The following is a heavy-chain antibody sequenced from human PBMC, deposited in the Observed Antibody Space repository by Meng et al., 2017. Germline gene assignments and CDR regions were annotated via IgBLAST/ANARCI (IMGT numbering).Heavy chain of an antibody. Sequence: ESLKISCTVSGYSISSGYYWGWSRLPPGKGLEWIGSIYHSGSTYYNPSLKSRVTISVDTSKNQFSLKLSSVTAAGTAVYYCARDLMTTDIWGQGTLVTVSS. CDR1: GYSISSGYY. CDR3: ARDLMTTDI. V-gene: IGHV4-38-2*02. J-gene: IGHJ4*02. D-gene: IGHD4-17*01. CDR2: IYHSGST.